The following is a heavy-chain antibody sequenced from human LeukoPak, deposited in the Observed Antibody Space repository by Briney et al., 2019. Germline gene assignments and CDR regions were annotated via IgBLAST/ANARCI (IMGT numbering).Heavy chain of an antibody. D-gene: IGHD3-3*02. V-gene: IGHV3-23*01. Sequence: GGSLRLSCAASGFTFSSYAMSWVRQAPGKGLEWVSAISGSGGSTYYADSVKGRFTISRDNAKNSLYLQMNSLRAEDTAVYYCARVAKTFLEWLPSDYYYMDVWGKGTTVTVSS. CDR2: ISGSGGST. CDR1: GFTFSSYA. CDR3: ARVAKTFLEWLPSDYYYMDV. J-gene: IGHJ6*03.